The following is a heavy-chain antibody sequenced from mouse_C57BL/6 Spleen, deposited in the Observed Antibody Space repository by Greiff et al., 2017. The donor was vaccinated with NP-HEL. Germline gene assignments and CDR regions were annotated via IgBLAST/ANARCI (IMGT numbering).Heavy chain of an antibody. CDR1: GYSFSSYW. Sequence: VQLQQSGAELVKPGASVKISCKVSGYSFSSYWLNWVKQRPGKGLEGIGQIYPGDGDTNYNGKLKGKATLTADKSSSAAYMQLRSLTSEDSAVYFCARFHGFADWGQATLVTVSA. CDR2: IYPGDGDT. CDR3: ARFHGFAD. V-gene: IGHV1-80*01. J-gene: IGHJ3*01.